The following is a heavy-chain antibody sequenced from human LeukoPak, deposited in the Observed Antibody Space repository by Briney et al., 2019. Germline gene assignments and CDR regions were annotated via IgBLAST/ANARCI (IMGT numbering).Heavy chain of an antibody. V-gene: IGHV3-66*01. CDR1: GFTVSSNY. Sequence: GGSLRLSCAASGFTVSSNYMSWVRQAPGKGLERVTVIYSGGSTYYADSVKGRFTISRDNSKNTLYLQMNSLRAEDTAVYYCARDQGRSSSWYSGPGHWFDPWGQGTLVTVSS. D-gene: IGHD6-13*01. CDR3: ARDQGRSSSWYSGPGHWFDP. J-gene: IGHJ5*02. CDR2: IYSGGST.